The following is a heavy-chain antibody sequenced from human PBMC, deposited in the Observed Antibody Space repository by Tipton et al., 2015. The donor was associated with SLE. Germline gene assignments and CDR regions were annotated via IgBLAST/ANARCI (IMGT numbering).Heavy chain of an antibody. V-gene: IGHV3-23*01. CDR3: AKFETTTDFYLDS. CDR1: GFTFSSYA. CDR2: ISGGGGST. Sequence: FLRLSCATSGFTFSSYALSWVRRAPGKGLEWVSAISGGGGSTYYADFVKGRFSISIDKSKKTLFLQMNSLRVDDTATYYCAKFETTTDFYLDSWGQGTLVSVSS. J-gene: IGHJ4*02. D-gene: IGHD1/OR15-1a*01.